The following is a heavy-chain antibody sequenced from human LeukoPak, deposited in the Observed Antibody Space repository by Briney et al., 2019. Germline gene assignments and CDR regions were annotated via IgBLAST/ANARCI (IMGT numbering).Heavy chain of an antibody. Sequence: SLRLSCAVSGFAFSSYVMTWVRQAPGKGLEWGSSIHDIYHRTYYADSAKGRFTISRDNSRNTLYLQMNSLRADDTAVYYCSKDVGDSVWGSSDYWGQGTLVRLSS. V-gene: IGHV3-23*01. J-gene: IGHJ4*02. CDR1: GFAFSSYV. CDR3: SKDVGDSVWGSSDY. D-gene: IGHD3-16*01. CDR2: IHDIYHRT.